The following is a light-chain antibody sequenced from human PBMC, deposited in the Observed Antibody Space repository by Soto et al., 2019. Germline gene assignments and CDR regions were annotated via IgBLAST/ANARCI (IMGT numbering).Light chain of an antibody. CDR2: DAS. CDR1: QSVSSY. V-gene: IGKV3D-15*01. CDR3: QQYNSYSPAWT. J-gene: IGKJ1*01. Sequence: IVMTQSPATLSVSPGERATLSCRASQSVSSYLAWYQQKPGQAPRLLIYDASNRATGIPARFSGSGSGTEFTLTISSLQPDDFATYYCQQYNSYSPAWTFGQGTRWIS.